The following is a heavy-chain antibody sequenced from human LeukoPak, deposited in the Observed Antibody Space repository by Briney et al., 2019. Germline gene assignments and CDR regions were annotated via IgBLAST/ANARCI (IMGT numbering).Heavy chain of an antibody. V-gene: IGHV3-48*01. CDR3: ARGSYCSGGSCYRYAFDI. CDR2: ISSSSSTI. J-gene: IGHJ3*02. Sequence: PGGSLRLSCAASGFTFSSYAMHWVRQAPGKGLEWVSYISSSSSTIYYADSVKGRFTISRDNAKNSLYLQMNSLRAEDTAVYYCARGSYCSGGSCYRYAFDIWGQGTMVTVSS. D-gene: IGHD2-15*01. CDR1: GFTFSSYA.